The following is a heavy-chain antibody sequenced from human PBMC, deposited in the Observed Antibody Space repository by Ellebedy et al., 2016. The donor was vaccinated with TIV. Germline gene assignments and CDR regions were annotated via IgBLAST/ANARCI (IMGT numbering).Heavy chain of an antibody. CDR3: AASGYDALESYYFDY. Sequence: GGSLRLSXAASGFTFSSYAMSWVRQAPGKGLEWVSAISGSGGSTYYADSVKGRFTISRDNSKNTLYLQMNSLRAEDTAVYYCAASGYDALESYYFDYWGQGTLVTVSS. CDR1: GFTFSSYA. V-gene: IGHV3-23*01. J-gene: IGHJ4*02. D-gene: IGHD5-12*01. CDR2: ISGSGGST.